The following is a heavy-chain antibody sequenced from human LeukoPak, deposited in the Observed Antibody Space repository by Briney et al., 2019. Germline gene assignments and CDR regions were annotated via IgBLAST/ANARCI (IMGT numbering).Heavy chain of an antibody. CDR1: GYTFTGYY. J-gene: IGHJ4*02. Sequence: ASVKVSCKASGYTFTGYYMHWVRQAPGQGLEWMGWINPNSGGTNYAQKFQGRVTMTRDTSISTAYMELSRLRSDDTAVYYCAGGRFTIRVIVGATPPLGYWGQGTLVTVSS. CDR3: AGGRFTIRVIVGATPPLGY. V-gene: IGHV1-2*02. D-gene: IGHD1-26*01. CDR2: INPNSGGT.